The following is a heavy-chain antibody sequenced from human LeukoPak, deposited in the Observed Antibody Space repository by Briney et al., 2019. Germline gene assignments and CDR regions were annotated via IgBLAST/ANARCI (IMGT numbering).Heavy chain of an antibody. D-gene: IGHD3-10*01. J-gene: IGHJ4*02. CDR2: INSDGSST. CDR1: GFTFSSYA. V-gene: IGHV3-74*01. CDR3: TRGGGRGVDY. Sequence: PGGSLRLSCAASGFTFSSYAMSWVRQAPGKGLVWVSRINSDGSSTNYADSVKGRFTISRDNAKNTLYLQMNSLRAEDTAVYYCTRGGGRGVDYWGQGTLVTVSS.